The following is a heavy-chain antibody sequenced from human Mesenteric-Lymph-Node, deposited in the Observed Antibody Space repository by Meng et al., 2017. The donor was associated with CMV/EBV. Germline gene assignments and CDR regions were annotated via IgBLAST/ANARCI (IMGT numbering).Heavy chain of an antibody. CDR2: ISGSGGNT. J-gene: IGHJ4*02. V-gene: IGHV3-23*01. CDR3: ASPCSTTNCPFDY. D-gene: IGHD2-2*01. CDR1: GFTFSSYA. Sequence: GESLKISCAASGFTFSSYAMSWVRQAPGKGLEWVSSISGSGGNTYYADSVKGRFTISRDNSKNTLYLQINSLRVEDTAVYYCASPCSTTNCPFDYWGQGTLVTVSS.